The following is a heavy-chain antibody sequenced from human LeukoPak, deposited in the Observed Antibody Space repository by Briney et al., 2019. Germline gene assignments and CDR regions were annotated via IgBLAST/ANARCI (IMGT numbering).Heavy chain of an antibody. J-gene: IGHJ4*02. CDR2: ISYDGSNK. V-gene: IGHV3-30*18. CDR3: AKDPSFDY. Sequence: PGRSLRLSCAASGFTFSSYGMHWVRQAPGKGLEWVAVISYDGSNKYYADSVKGRFTISRDNSKNTLYLQMNSLRAEDTAVYYCAKDPSFDYWGQGTLVTVSS. CDR1: GFTFSSYG.